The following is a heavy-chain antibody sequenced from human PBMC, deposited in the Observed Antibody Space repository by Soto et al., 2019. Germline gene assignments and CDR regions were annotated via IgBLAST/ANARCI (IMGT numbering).Heavy chain of an antibody. Sequence: ASETLSLTCNVSGGSIDRSNYYWDWLRQPPGKGLEWIGTTYYNGNAYYNPSLRSRVSMSVDTSKNQFSLKLISVTAADTAVYYGARHFVAVVIKGWGYWGQGKLVTVS. V-gene: IGHV4-39*01. J-gene: IGHJ4*02. CDR1: GGSIDRSNYY. CDR3: ARHFVAVVIKGWGY. CDR2: TYYNGNA. D-gene: IGHD3-10*01.